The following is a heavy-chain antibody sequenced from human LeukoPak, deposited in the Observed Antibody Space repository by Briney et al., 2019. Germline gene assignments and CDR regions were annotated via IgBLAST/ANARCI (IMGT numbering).Heavy chain of an antibody. J-gene: IGHJ6*02. CDR1: GFTVSSNY. D-gene: IGHD2-15*01. Sequence: GGSLRLSCAASGFTVSSNYMNWVRQAPGKGLEWVSVIYSGGNTYYADSVKGRFTISRDNSKNTLYLQMNSLRAEDTAVYYCARTPMFYFYGMDVWGRGTTVTVS. CDR3: ARTPMFYFYGMDV. CDR2: IYSGGNT. V-gene: IGHV3-66*01.